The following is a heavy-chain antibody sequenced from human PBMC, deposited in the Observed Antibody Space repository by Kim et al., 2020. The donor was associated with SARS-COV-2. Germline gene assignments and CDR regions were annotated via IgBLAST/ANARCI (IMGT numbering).Heavy chain of an antibody. CDR2: IYYSGST. D-gene: IGHD4-17*01. Sequence: SETLSLTCTVSGGSISSYYWSWIRQPPGKGLEWIGYIYYSGSTNYNPSLKSRVTISVDTSKNQFSLKLSSVTAADTAVYYCARDPPGYGGSDWYFDLWGRGTLVTVSS. CDR3: ARDPPGYGGSDWYFDL. CDR1: GGSISSYY. V-gene: IGHV4-59*01. J-gene: IGHJ2*01.